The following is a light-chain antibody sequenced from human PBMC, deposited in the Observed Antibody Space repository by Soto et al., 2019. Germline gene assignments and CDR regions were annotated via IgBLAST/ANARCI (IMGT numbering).Light chain of an antibody. CDR3: QQRSNWPST. V-gene: IGKV3-11*01. Sequence: EIVLTQSPVTLSLSPGERATLSCRASQSVSSYLAWYQQKPAQAPRLLIYDASNRATGIPARFSGSGSGTDFTXTXTSXXXXDFAIYYCQQRSNWPSTFGGGTKVEIK. CDR1: QSVSSY. CDR2: DAS. J-gene: IGKJ4*01.